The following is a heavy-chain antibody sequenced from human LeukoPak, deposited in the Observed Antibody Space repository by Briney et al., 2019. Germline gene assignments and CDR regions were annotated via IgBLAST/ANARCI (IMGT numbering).Heavy chain of an antibody. CDR1: GDSISSPTYF. Sequence: PSETLSLTCTVSGDSISSPTYFWGWIRQPPGKGLEWIGNFYYSGSTYYNPSLKSRVTISVDTSKNQFSLKLNSVTAADTAVYYCARSSGYDSSGYYAEYFQHWGQGTLVTVSS. D-gene: IGHD3-22*01. V-gene: IGHV4-39*01. J-gene: IGHJ1*01. CDR2: FYYSGST. CDR3: ARSSGYDSSGYYAEYFQH.